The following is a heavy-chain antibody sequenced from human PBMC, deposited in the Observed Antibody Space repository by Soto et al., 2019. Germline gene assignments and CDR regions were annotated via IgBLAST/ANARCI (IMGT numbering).Heavy chain of an antibody. Sequence: GGSLRLSCAASGFTFSSHAMNWVRQAPGKGLEWVALIWNAGNNKYYTDAGSVKGRFTISRDNSRNTLYLEMNSVRADDTAVYYCARGPDYSNFGYFDYWGQGTLVTVSS. CDR3: ARGPDYSNFGYFDY. CDR2: IWNAGNNK. D-gene: IGHD4-4*01. CDR1: GFTFSSHA. J-gene: IGHJ4*02. V-gene: IGHV3-33*01.